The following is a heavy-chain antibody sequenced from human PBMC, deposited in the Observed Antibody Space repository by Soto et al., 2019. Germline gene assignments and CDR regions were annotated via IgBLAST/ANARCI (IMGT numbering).Heavy chain of an antibody. Sequence: GGSLRLSCVGSGFDVTTNCMRWVRQAPGKGLECVSIVCTGGATHYADSVKGRFTISRDSSKNTVHLQMNNVRAEDTAVYYCVRDKRTISGIFPGYWGQGTQVT. J-gene: IGHJ4*02. CDR2: VCTGGAT. CDR1: GFDVTTNC. D-gene: IGHD1-1*01. CDR3: VRDKRTISGIFPGY. V-gene: IGHV3-53*01.